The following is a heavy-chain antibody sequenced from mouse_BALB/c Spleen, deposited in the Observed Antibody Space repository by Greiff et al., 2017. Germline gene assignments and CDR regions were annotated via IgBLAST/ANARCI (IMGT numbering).Heavy chain of an antibody. J-gene: IGHJ4*01. V-gene: IGHV1-54*01. Sequence: VQLQQSGAELVRPGTSVKVSCKASGYAFTNYLIEWVKQRPGQGLEWIGVINPGSGGTNYNEKFKGKATLTADKSSSTAYMQLSSLTSDDSAVYFCARGGNDAMDYWGQGTSVTVSS. CDR1: GYAFTNYL. CDR3: ARGGNDAMDY. CDR2: INPGSGGT. D-gene: IGHD2-1*01.